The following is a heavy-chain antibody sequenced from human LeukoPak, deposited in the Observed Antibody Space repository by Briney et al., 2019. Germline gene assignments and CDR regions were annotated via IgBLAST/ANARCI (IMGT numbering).Heavy chain of an antibody. CDR3: ARDRSGYSGYDLFY. CDR2: ISSSSSYI. Sequence: GGSLRLSCAASGFTFSSYSMNWVRQAPGKGLEWVSSISSSSSYIYYADSVKGRFTISRDNAKNSLYLQMNSLRAEDTAVYYCARDRSGYSGYDLFYWGQGTLVTVSS. V-gene: IGHV3-21*01. D-gene: IGHD5-12*01. CDR1: GFTFSSYS. J-gene: IGHJ4*02.